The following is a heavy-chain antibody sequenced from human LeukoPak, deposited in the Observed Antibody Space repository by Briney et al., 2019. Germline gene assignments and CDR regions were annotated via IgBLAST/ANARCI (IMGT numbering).Heavy chain of an antibody. CDR2: IIPIFGTA. V-gene: IGHV1-69*13. D-gene: IGHD3-16*01. Sequence: EASVKVSCKASGGTFSSYAISWVRQAPGQGLEWMGGIIPIFGTANYAQKFQGRVTITADESTSTAYMELSSLRSEDTAVYYCARETSFGAGTNVYCGMDVWGKGTTVTVSS. J-gene: IGHJ6*04. CDR3: ARETSFGAGTNVYCGMDV. CDR1: GGTFSSYA.